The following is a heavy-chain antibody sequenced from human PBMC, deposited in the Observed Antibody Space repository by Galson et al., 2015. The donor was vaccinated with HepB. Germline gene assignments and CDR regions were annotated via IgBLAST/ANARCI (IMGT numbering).Heavy chain of an antibody. V-gene: IGHV1-2*02. CDR3: AREYSSSWYYYGMDV. D-gene: IGHD6-13*01. Sequence: SVKVSCKASGYTFTGYYMHWVRQAPGQGLGWMGWINPNSGGTNYAQKFQGRVIMTRDTSISTAYMELSRLRSDDTAVYYCAREYSSSWYYYGMDVWGQGTTVTVSS. J-gene: IGHJ6*02. CDR1: GYTFTGYY. CDR2: INPNSGGT.